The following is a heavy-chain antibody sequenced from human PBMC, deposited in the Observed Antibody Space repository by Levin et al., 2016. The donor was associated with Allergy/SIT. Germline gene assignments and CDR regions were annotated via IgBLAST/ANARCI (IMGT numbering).Heavy chain of an antibody. D-gene: IGHD6-13*01. CDR3: ARVSREGSSFDY. J-gene: IGHJ4*02. CDR1: GGPFSSYA. CDR2: IIPIFGTA. V-gene: IGHV1-69*13. Sequence: SVKVSCKASGGPFSSYAISWVRQAPGQGLEWMGGIIPIFGTANYAQKFQGRVTITADESTSTAYMELSSLRSEDTAVYYCARVSREGSSFDYWGQGTLVTVSS.